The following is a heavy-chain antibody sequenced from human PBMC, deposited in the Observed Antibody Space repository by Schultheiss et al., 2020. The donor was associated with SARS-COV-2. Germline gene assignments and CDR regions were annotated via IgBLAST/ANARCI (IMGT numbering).Heavy chain of an antibody. Sequence: SETLSLTCAVSGASISSSNWWSWVRQPPGKGLEWIGYIYYSGSTYYNPSLKSLVTISVDTSKNQFSLKLSSVTAADTAVYYCAAEGGDCGGDCYSVYWGQGTLVTVSS. V-gene: IGHV4-4*02. J-gene: IGHJ4*02. D-gene: IGHD2-21*02. CDR1: GASISSSNW. CDR2: IYYSGST. CDR3: AAEGGDCGGDCYSVY.